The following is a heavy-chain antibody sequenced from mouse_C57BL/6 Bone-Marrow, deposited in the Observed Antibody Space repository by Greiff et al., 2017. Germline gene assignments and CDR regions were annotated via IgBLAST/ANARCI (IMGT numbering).Heavy chain of an antibody. J-gene: IGHJ2*01. D-gene: IGHD3-2*01. CDR2: IYPGSGNT. CDR3: TRRGESDREFDV. CDR1: GYNFTRYG. Sequence: QVQLQQSGAELARPGASVKLSCKASGYNFTRYGISWVKQRTGQGLEWIGGIYPGSGNTYYNEKFQGKATLTADTSSSTAYMELRSLTSEDSAVYFCTRRGESDREFDVWGTGTTLTVSS. V-gene: IGHV1-81*01.